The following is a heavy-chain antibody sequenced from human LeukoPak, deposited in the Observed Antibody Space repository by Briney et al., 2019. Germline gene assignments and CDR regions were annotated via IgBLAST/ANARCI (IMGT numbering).Heavy chain of an antibody. CDR1: GGSINSYY. J-gene: IGHJ4*02. D-gene: IGHD5-24*01. V-gene: IGHV4-4*07. CDR3: ARGRYNYGFRGLDY. CDR2: VYTSRST. Sequence: PSETLSLTCNVSGGSINSYYWNWIRQPAGTGLEWIGGVYTSRSTNCNPSLKSRVTMSVDTAKNQFSLKLTSVTAADTAVYYCARGRYNYGFRGLDYWGPGTLVTVSS.